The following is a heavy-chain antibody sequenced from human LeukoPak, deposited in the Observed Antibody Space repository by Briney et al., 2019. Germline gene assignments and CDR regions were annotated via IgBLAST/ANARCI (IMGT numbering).Heavy chain of an antibody. V-gene: IGHV3-23*01. J-gene: IGHJ4*02. CDR2: ISGSGGST. CDR3: AKDLDDSSGYTIDY. Sequence: SLRLSXAASGFTXSSYAMSWVRQAPGKGLEWVSAISGSGGSTYYADSVKGRFTISRDNSKNTLYLQMNSLRAEDTAVYYCAKDLDDSSGYTIDYWGQGTLVTVPS. CDR1: GFTXSSYA. D-gene: IGHD3-22*01.